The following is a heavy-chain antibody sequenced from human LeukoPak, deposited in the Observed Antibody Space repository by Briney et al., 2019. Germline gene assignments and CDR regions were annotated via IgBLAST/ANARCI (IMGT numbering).Heavy chain of an antibody. J-gene: IGHJ4*02. CDR3: AREVYYDY. V-gene: IGHV3-23*01. CDR2: ISGNAGST. CDR1: GFTLSTYA. Sequence: GGSLRLSCTASGFTLSTYAMSWVRQAPGKGLEWVSLISGNAGSTYYADSVKGRFTISRDITKDTLYLQMNSLRAEDTAVYYCAREVYYDYWGQGTLVTVSS.